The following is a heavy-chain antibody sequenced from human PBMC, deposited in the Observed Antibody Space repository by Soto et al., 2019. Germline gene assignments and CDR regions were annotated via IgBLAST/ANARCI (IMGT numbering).Heavy chain of an antibody. CDR2: IYTGGST. J-gene: IGHJ3*02. CDR3: ATFYDSRGFTPSYAFDI. CDR1: GFNVGSSY. D-gene: IGHD3-22*01. Sequence: EVQVVESGGGLVQPGGSLRLSFAASGFNVGSSYMSWVRQAPGKGLEWVSDIYTGGSTYYADSVKGRFTISRHSSKNTLYLQMNSLRAEDTAVYYCATFYDSRGFTPSYAFDIWGQGTKVTVSS. V-gene: IGHV3-53*04.